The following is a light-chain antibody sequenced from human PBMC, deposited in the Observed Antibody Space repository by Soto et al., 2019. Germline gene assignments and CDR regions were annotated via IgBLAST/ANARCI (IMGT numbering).Light chain of an antibody. CDR1: QSVSSC. Sequence: EIVLTQSPATLSLSPGERATLSCRASQSVSSCLASYQQKPGQAPRLLIYDASNRATGIPAKFSGSGSGTDFTLTISSLEPEDFAVYYCQQRSNWPPLTFGGGTKVEIK. J-gene: IGKJ4*01. V-gene: IGKV3-11*01. CDR3: QQRSNWPPLT. CDR2: DAS.